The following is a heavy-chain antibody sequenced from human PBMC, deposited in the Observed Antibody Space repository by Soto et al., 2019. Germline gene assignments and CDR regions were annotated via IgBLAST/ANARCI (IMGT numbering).Heavy chain of an antibody. D-gene: IGHD3-9*01. CDR2: IYYSGST. V-gene: IGHV4-59*01. Sequence: ASETLSLTCTVSGGSISSYYWSWIRQPPGKGLEWIGYIYYSGSTNYNPSLKSRVTISVDTSKNQFSLKLSSVTAADTAVYYCARGRYDILTGYRIDYWGQGTLVTVSS. CDR3: ARGRYDILTGYRIDY. J-gene: IGHJ4*02. CDR1: GGSISSYY.